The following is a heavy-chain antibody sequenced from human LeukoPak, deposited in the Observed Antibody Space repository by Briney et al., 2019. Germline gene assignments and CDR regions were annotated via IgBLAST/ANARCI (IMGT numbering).Heavy chain of an antibody. CDR2: INPSGGST. D-gene: IGHD3-16*02. V-gene: IGHV1-46*01. J-gene: IGHJ4*02. CDR3: ARDQDYVWGSYRTMNY. Sequence: ASVKVSCKASGYTFTSYYMHWVRQAPGQGLEWMGIINPSGGSTSYAQKFQGRVTMTRDTSTSTVYMELSSLRSEDTAVYYCARDQDYVWGSYRTMNYWGQGTLVTVSS. CDR1: GYTFTSYY.